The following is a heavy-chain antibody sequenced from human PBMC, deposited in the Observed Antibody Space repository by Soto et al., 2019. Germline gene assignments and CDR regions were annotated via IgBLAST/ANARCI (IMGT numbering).Heavy chain of an antibody. D-gene: IGHD6-13*01. CDR3: AICLIAAALGHYYYYGMDV. J-gene: IGHJ6*02. CDR1: GGSISSGGYY. Sequence: SETLSLTCTVSGGSISSGGYYWSWIRQHPGKGLEWIGYIYYSGSTYYNPSLKSRVTISVDKSKNQFSLKLSSVTAADTAVFFCAICLIAAALGHYYYYGMDVWGQGTTVTVSS. CDR2: IYYSGST. V-gene: IGHV4-31*09.